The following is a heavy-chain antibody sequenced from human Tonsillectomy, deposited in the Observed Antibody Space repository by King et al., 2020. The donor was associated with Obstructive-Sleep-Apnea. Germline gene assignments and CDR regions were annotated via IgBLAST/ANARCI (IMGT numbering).Heavy chain of an antibody. CDR2: IIPILGIA. Sequence: QLVQSGAEVKKPGSSVKVSCKASGGTFSSYAISWVRQAPGQGLEWMGGIIPILGIANYAQKFQGRVTITADKSTSTAYMELSSLRSEDTAVYYCARDPFPRSSTSCYDYWGQGTLVTVSS. D-gene: IGHD2-2*01. CDR1: GGTFSSYA. J-gene: IGHJ4*02. V-gene: IGHV1-69*10. CDR3: ARDPFPRSSTSCYDY.